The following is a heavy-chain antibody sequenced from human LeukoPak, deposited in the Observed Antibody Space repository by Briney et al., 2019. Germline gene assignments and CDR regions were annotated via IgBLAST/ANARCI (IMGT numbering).Heavy chain of an antibody. Sequence: SETLSLTCTVSGGSIRSSYYYWGWIRQPPGKGLEWIGSIYDSGSTYYNPSLKSRVTISVDTSKNQFSLKLNSVTAADTAVYYCARAYYVVRGYAPTRALDYWGQGTLVTVSS. D-gene: IGHD3-10*02. CDR3: ARAYYVVRGYAPTRALDY. CDR1: GGSIRSSYYY. J-gene: IGHJ4*02. CDR2: IYDSGST. V-gene: IGHV4-39*01.